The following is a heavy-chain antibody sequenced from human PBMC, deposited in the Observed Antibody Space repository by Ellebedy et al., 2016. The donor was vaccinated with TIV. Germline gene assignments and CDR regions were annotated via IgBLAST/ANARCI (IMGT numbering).Heavy chain of an antibody. V-gene: IGHV1-46*01. D-gene: IGHD6-19*01. CDR2: INPSDDTK. Sequence: AASVKVSCKASGYTFSNYYMHWVRQAPGQGLEWMGIINPSDDTKSYAQNFQGRVTVTRDTSTSTVYMELSSLRSEDTAVYYCARARSSGWLHTPDYWGQGLLVTVSS. J-gene: IGHJ4*02. CDR3: ARARSSGWLHTPDY. CDR1: GYTFSNYY.